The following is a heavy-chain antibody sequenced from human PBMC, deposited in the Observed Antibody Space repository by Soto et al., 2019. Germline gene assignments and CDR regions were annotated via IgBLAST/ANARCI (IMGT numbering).Heavy chain of an antibody. D-gene: IGHD2-8*01. CDR1: GYTFTSYA. J-gene: IGHJ4*02. CDR3: ARDKYSRYCTNGVCYFIDY. CDR2: INAGNGNT. Sequence: QVQLVQSEAELKKPGASVKVSCKASGYTFTSYAMHWVRQAPGQRLEWMGWINAGNGNTKYSQKFQGRVTITRDTSASTAYMELSSLRSEDTAVYYCARDKYSRYCTNGVCYFIDYWGQGTLVTVSS. V-gene: IGHV1-3*01.